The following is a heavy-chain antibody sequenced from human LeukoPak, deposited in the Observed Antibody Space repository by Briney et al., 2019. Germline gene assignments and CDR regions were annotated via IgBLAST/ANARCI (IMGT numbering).Heavy chain of an antibody. J-gene: IGHJ4*02. D-gene: IGHD3-22*01. CDR1: GGSISSGGYY. CDR3: AFSSGYSDY. Sequence: SQTLSLTCTVSGGSISSGGYYWSWIRQHPGKGLEWIGEINHSGSTNYNPSLKSRVTISVDTSKNQFSLKLSSVTAAGTAVYYCAFSSGYSDYWGQGTLVTVSS. CDR2: INHSGST. V-gene: IGHV4-31*03.